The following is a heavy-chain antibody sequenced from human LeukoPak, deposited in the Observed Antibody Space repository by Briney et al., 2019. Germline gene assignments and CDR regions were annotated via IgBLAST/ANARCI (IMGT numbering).Heavy chain of an antibody. CDR2: IDGSGDNT. CDR3: AKFAGNGAIYSSDY. Sequence: GGSLRLSCAASGFTFSTYFMTWVRQAPGKGLEWVSAIDGSGDNTYYADSVKGRFTISRDNSKNTVYLQMNSLRVVDTAVYYCAKFAGNGAIYSSDYWGQGALVAVSS. CDR1: GFTFSTYF. V-gene: IGHV3-23*01. J-gene: IGHJ4*02. D-gene: IGHD2-21*01.